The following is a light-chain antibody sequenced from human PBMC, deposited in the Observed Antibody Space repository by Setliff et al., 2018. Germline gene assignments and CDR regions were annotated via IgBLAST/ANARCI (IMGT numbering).Light chain of an antibody. CDR1: SSNIGNNY. CDR3: GTWDSSLSAWV. CDR2: DNN. V-gene: IGLV1-51*01. Sequence: QCALTQPPSVSAAPGQKVTISCSGSSSNIGNNYVSWYQQLPGTAPKLLIYDNNKRPSGIPDRFSGSKSGTSATLGITGLQTGDEADYYCGTWDSSLSAWVFGGGTKVTVL. J-gene: IGLJ3*02.